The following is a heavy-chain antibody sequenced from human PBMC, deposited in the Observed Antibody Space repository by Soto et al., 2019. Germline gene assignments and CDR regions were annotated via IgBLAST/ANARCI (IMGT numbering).Heavy chain of an antibody. D-gene: IGHD6-13*01. CDR1: GFTFSAYA. CDR2: ISGSGGAT. Sequence: EVQLLESGGGVVQPGGSLRLSCAASGFTFSAYAMTWVRQAPGKGLEWVSLISGSGGATYYADSVKGRFTISRDNSKNTLYLPRNSLRAEDTAVYYCARQEYSTTWYLNYWGQGTLVTVSS. V-gene: IGHV3-23*01. J-gene: IGHJ4*02. CDR3: ARQEYSTTWYLNY.